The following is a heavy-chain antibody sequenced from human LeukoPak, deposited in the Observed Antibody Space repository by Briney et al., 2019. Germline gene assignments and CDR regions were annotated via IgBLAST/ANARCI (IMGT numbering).Heavy chain of an antibody. CDR1: GFTFSSYE. Sequence: GGSLRLSCAASGFTFSSYEMNWVRQAPGKGLEWVANIKQDGSEKHYVDSVKGRFTTSRDNAKNSLYLQMSSLRAEDTAVYYCVTDVSGSLGDWGQGTLVTVSS. CDR3: VTDVSGSLGD. CDR2: IKQDGSEK. V-gene: IGHV3-7*05. D-gene: IGHD5-12*01. J-gene: IGHJ4*02.